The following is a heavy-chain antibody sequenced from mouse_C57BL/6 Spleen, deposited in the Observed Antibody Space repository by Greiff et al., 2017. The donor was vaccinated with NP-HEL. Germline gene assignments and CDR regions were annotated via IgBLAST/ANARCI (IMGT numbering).Heavy chain of an antibody. CDR2: IRSKSSNYAT. Sequence: EVQLQQSGGGLVQPKGSLKLSCAASGFTFNTYAMHWVRQAPGKGLEWVARIRSKSSNYATYYADSVKDRFTISRDDSQSMLYLQMNNLKTEDTAMYYGVREDYYDYDDAMDYWGQGTSVTVSS. CDR3: VREDYYDYDDAMDY. CDR1: GFTFNTYA. V-gene: IGHV10-3*01. J-gene: IGHJ4*01. D-gene: IGHD2-4*01.